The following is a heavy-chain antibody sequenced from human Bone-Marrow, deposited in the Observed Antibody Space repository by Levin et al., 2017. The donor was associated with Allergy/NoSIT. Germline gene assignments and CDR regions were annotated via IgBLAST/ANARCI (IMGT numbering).Heavy chain of an antibody. CDR3: ARRDLDKIFGMDV. V-gene: IGHV5-51*01. D-gene: IGHD3/OR15-3a*01. J-gene: IGHJ6*02. CDR2: IDPGDSDT. CDR1: GYSFSTYW. Sequence: GGSLRLSCQGSGYSFSTYWVAWVRQVPGKGLDWMGIIDPGDSDTRYSPSFQGQVTISVDKSINTAYLQWSSLTASDTGIYYCARRDLDKIFGMDVWGQGTTVTVSS.